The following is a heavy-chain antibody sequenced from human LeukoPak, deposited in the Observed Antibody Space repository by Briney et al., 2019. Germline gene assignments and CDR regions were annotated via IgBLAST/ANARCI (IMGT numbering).Heavy chain of an antibody. J-gene: IGHJ4*02. D-gene: IGHD1-1*01. CDR1: GFTFSSYG. CDR3: AKEATGRTSSYFDY. Sequence: GGSLRLSCAASGFTFSSYGMHWVRQAPGKGLEWVAVIAYGGSQKFYTDSVKGRFTISRDNSKNTLYLQMNGLRTEDTAVYYCAKEATGRTSSYFDYWGQGTLVTVSS. CDR2: IAYGGSQK. V-gene: IGHV3-30*18.